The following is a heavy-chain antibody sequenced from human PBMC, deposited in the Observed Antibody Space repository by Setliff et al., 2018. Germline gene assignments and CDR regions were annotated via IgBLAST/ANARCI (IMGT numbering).Heavy chain of an antibody. Sequence: SETLSLTCAVYGDSFSDYYWSWIRQPPGKGLEWIEEINHRGSTNYSPSLRSRVTMSVDTSKKQLSLKLSSVTAADTAVYYCARHIWGAKMQLPHDVFDIWGQGTPVTVSS. CDR3: ARHIWGAKMQLPHDVFDI. CDR1: GDSFSDYY. CDR2: INHRGST. V-gene: IGHV4-34*01. J-gene: IGHJ3*02. D-gene: IGHD2-2*01.